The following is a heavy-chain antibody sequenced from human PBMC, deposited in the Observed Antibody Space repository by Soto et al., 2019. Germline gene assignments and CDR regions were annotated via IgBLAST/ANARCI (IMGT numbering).Heavy chain of an antibody. Sequence: GASVHVSCKASGGTFSSYAISWVRQTPGQGLEWMGGIIPIFGTANYAQKFQGRVTITADESTSTAYMELSSLRSEDTAVYYCARGKYYDFWSGFWRVSWFDPWGQGTLVTVSS. V-gene: IGHV1-69*13. CDR1: GGTFSSYA. D-gene: IGHD3-3*01. CDR3: ARGKYYDFWSGFWRVSWFDP. CDR2: IIPIFGTA. J-gene: IGHJ5*02.